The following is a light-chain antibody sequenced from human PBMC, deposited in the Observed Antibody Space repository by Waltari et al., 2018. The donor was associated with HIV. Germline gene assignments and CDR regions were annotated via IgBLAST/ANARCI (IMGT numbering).Light chain of an antibody. CDR3: QAWDSSTEGYV. V-gene: IGLV3-1*01. Sequence: SYGLTQPPSVSVSPGQPPSSTCSGDILGDTTACWYQQNPGQSPFLVIYQDSKRPSGIPERFSGSNSGNTATLTISGTQAMDEADYYCQAWDSSTEGYVFGTGTKVTVL. CDR2: QDS. CDR1: ILGDTT. J-gene: IGLJ1*01.